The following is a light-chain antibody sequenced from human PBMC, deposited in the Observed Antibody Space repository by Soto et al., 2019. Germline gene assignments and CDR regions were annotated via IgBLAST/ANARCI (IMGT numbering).Light chain of an antibody. V-gene: IGKV1-27*01. J-gene: IGKJ2*01. CDR2: AAS. Sequence: DIQMTQSPSSLSASVGDRVTITCRASQGISNYLAWYQQKPGKVPKLLIYAASTSQSGVPSRFSGSGSGTDFTLTISSLHPEDDATYYCQKYNSAPHTFGQGTKLEIK. CDR3: QKYNSAPHT. CDR1: QGISNY.